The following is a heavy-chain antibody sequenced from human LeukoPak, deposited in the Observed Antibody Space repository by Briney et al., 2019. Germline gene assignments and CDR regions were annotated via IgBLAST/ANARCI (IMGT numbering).Heavy chain of an antibody. Sequence: SETLSLTCTVSGGSISSGGYYWSWLRQHPGKGLEWIVYIYYSGSTYYNPSLKSRVTISVDTSKNQFSLKLSSVTAADTAVYYCARDSIFGVVPPSAFDIWGQGTMVTVSS. D-gene: IGHD3-3*01. J-gene: IGHJ3*02. CDR2: IYYSGST. V-gene: IGHV4-31*03. CDR1: GGSISSGGYY. CDR3: ARDSIFGVVPPSAFDI.